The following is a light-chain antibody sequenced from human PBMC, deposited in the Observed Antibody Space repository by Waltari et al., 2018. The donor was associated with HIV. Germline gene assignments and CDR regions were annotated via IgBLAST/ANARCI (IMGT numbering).Light chain of an antibody. Sequence: SYAVTQSPSVSVSPGQTASITSSGDKLGANYARWYNQKPGQSPVLVIYQDKKRPSGSPERFSGSNSGNTATLTISGTQAMDEADYYCQAWDSSTWVFGGGTKLTVL. J-gene: IGLJ3*02. CDR3: QAWDSSTWV. V-gene: IGLV3-1*01. CDR2: QDK. CDR1: KLGANY.